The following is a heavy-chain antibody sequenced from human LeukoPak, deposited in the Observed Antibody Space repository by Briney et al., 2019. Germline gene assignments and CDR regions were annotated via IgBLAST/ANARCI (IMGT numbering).Heavy chain of an antibody. CDR3: VFGYSSGWYQDYFDY. CDR1: GYTFTGYY. CDR2: INPNSGGT. J-gene: IGHJ4*02. V-gene: IGHV1-2*02. Sequence: GASVKVSCKASGYTFTGYYMHWVRQAPGQGLEWMGWINPNSGGTNYAQKFQGRVTMTRDTSISTAYMELSRLRSDDTAVYYCVFGYSSGWYQDYFDYWGQGTLVTVSS. D-gene: IGHD6-19*01.